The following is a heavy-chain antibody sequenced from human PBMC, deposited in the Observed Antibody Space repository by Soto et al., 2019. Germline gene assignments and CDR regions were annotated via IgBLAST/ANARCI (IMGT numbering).Heavy chain of an antibody. CDR2: IYYSGST. Sequence: PSETLSLTCTVSGGSISSYYWSWIRQPPGKGLEWIGYIYYSGSTNYNPSLKSRVTISVDTSKNQFSLKLSSVTAADTAVYYCGGDGDSCYYYMDVWGKGTTVTVSS. D-gene: IGHD4-17*01. CDR3: GGDGDSCYYYMDV. CDR1: GGSISSYY. J-gene: IGHJ6*03. V-gene: IGHV4-59*01.